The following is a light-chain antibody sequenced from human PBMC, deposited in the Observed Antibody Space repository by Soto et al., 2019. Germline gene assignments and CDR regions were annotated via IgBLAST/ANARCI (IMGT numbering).Light chain of an antibody. CDR1: SSNIGAGYD. CDR3: QSYDSSLSGPHVL. V-gene: IGLV1-40*01. J-gene: IGLJ2*01. CDR2: GNT. Sequence: QAVVTQPPSVSGAPGQRVTISCTGSSSNIGAGYDVHWYQHLPGTAPKLLIFGNTNRPSGVPDRFSGSKSGTSASLAITGLQAEDEADYYCQSYDSSLSGPHVLFGGGTELTVL.